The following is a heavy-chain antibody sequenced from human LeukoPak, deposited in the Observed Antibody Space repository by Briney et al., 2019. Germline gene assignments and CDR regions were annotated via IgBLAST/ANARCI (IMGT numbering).Heavy chain of an antibody. CDR2: IYTSGST. V-gene: IGHV4-4*07. CDR1: GGSISSYY. J-gene: IGHJ6*03. D-gene: IGHD6-13*01. CDR3: ARAQPFSIAAAKVTYYYYMDV. Sequence: SETLSLTCTVSGGSISSYYWTWIRQPAGEGLEWIGRIYTSGSTNHNPSLKSRVTMSVDTSKSQFSLKLSSVTAADTAVYYCARAQPFSIAAAKVTYYYYMDVWGKGTTVTVSS.